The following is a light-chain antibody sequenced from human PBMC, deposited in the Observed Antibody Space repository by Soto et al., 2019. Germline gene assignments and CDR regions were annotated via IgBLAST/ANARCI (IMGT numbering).Light chain of an antibody. CDR3: QQRSNWTAYT. Sequence: EIVLTQSPATLSLSPGERATLSCRASQSVSSYLAWYQQKPGQDPRLLIYDASNRATGIPARFSGSGSGTDFTLTISSLEPKDFAVYYCQQRSNWTAYTFGQGNKLEL. V-gene: IGKV3-11*01. CDR2: DAS. CDR1: QSVSSY. J-gene: IGKJ2*01.